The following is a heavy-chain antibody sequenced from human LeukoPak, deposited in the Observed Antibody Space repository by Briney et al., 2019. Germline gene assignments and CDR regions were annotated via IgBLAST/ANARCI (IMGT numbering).Heavy chain of an antibody. CDR1: GGSISYYY. CDR3: ARADYYFDSSGYTYLFDY. CDR2: IYYSGST. J-gene: IGHJ4*02. V-gene: IGHV4-59*01. D-gene: IGHD3-22*01. Sequence: SETLSLTCTVSGGSISYYYWGWIRQPPGKGLEWIGYIYYSGSTNYHPSLKSRVTISVDTSKNQFSLNLSSVTAADTAVYYCARADYYFDSSGYTYLFDYWGQGILVTVSS.